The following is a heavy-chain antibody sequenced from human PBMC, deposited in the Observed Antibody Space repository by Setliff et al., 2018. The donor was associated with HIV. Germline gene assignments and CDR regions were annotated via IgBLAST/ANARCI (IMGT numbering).Heavy chain of an antibody. CDR2: IIPIFGTT. CDR1: GGSLNNYA. V-gene: IGHV1-69*05. Sequence: ASVKVSCKASGGSLNNYAISWVRQAPGQGLEWMGGIIPIFGTTTYAQKFQDRVTITTDESTTTFYMELSSLRSEDTALYFCARDLNDRWLQPYWFFDLWGRGTQVTVSS. D-gene: IGHD5-12*01. CDR3: ARDLNDRWLQPYWFFDL. J-gene: IGHJ2*01.